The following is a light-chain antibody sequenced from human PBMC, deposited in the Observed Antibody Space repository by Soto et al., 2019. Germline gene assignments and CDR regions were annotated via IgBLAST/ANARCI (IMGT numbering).Light chain of an antibody. J-gene: IGLJ1*01. CDR3: QSYDRSLRGYV. CDR2: GNT. V-gene: IGLV1-40*01. Sequence: QSALTQPPSVSGAPGQRVTISRTGTSSNIGAGYDVHWYQHLPGTAPKLLIYGNTIRPSGVPDRFSGSKSGTSASLAITGLQAEDEADYYCQSYDRSLRGYVFGTGTKVTVL. CDR1: SSNIGAGYD.